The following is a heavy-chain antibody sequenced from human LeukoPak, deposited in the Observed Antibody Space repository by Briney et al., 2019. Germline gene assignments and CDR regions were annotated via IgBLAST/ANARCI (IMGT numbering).Heavy chain of an antibody. CDR3: ARQGYSGHSQGSADY. D-gene: IGHD4-23*01. CDR1: GYTFTIFG. CDR2: ISAYNGNT. V-gene: IGHV1-18*01. J-gene: IGHJ4*02. Sequence: ASVKVSCKACGYTFTIFGISWVRQAPGQGLEWMVWISAYNGNTNYAQKFQGRVTMTTDTSTSTAHMELRSLRSDDTAVYYCARQGYSGHSQGSADYWGQGTLVTVSS.